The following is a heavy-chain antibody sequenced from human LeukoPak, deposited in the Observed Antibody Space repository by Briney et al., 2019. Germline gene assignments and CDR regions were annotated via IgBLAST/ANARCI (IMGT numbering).Heavy chain of an antibody. Sequence: SETPSLTCTVSGGSISSYCWSWIRQPAGKRLEWIGRISSSGSTNYNPSLKSRVTMSVDSSKNQFSLILISVTAADTAVYYCARDLDWNYADYWGQGTLVTVSS. D-gene: IGHD1-7*01. V-gene: IGHV4-4*07. J-gene: IGHJ4*02. CDR3: ARDLDWNYADY. CDR2: ISSSGST. CDR1: GGSISSYC.